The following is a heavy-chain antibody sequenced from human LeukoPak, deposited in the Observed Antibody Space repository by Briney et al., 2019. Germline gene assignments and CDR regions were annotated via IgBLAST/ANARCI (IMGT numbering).Heavy chain of an antibody. V-gene: IGHV3-9*01. CDR2: ISWNSGSI. Sequence: PGGSLRLSCAASGFTFDDYAMHWVRQAPGKGLEWVSGISWNSGSIGYADSVKGRFTISRDNAKNSLYLQMNSLRAEDTALYYCAKDRGLYFRCYYYMDVWGKGTTVTVSS. CDR1: GFTFDDYA. CDR3: AKDRGLYFRCYYYMDV. J-gene: IGHJ6*03. D-gene: IGHD3-9*01.